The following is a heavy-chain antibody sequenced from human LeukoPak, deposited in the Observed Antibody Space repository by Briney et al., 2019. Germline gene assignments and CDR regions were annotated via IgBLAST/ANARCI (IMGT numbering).Heavy chain of an antibody. CDR3: VRTLSAMIPYDY. D-gene: IGHD3-16*01. J-gene: IGHJ4*01. V-gene: IGHV1-2*02. CDR1: GYTFIAYY. CDR2: MNPNSGER. Sequence: GASVKVTCKTSGYTFIAYYLHWVRQPPAQGLERMGWMNPNSGERNSAQKFQVRVTMTRDTFITTIYMELSSLTSDVTAVYYCVRTLSAMIPYDYWGNGSLIIVSS.